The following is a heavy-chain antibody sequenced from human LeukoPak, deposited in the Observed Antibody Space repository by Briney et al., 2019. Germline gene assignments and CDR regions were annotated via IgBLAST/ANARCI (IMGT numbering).Heavy chain of an antibody. Sequence: PSETLSLTCAVYGVSFSGYYWSWIRQPPGKGLEWIGEINHSGSTNYNPFLKSRVTISVDTSKNQFPLKLSSVTAADTAVYYCARGPAGYQLLYDYYYYYGMDVWGQGTTVTVSS. CDR2: INHSGST. CDR3: ARGPAGYQLLYDYYYYYGMDV. D-gene: IGHD2-2*02. V-gene: IGHV4-34*01. J-gene: IGHJ6*02. CDR1: GVSFSGYY.